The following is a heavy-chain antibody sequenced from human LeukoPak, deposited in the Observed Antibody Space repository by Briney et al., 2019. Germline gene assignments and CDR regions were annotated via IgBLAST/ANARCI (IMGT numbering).Heavy chain of an antibody. V-gene: IGHV3-74*01. Sequence: GGSLRLSCAASGFMFNNYWMHWVRQAPGKGLVWVSRINTDGSDTSYADSVKGRFTISRDNSKNTLYLQMNSLRAEDTAVYYCARVTTVTTVGYWGQGTLVTVSS. D-gene: IGHD4-11*01. CDR1: GFMFNNYW. CDR2: INTDGSDT. CDR3: ARVTTVTTVGY. J-gene: IGHJ4*02.